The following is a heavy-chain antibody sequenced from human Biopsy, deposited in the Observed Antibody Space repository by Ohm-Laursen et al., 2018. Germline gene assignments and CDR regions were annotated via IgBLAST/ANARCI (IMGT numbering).Heavy chain of an antibody. V-gene: IGHV1-8*01. CDR2: MNPNSGNT. CDR3: ARDFNYDGGGSFNFDY. D-gene: IGHD3-22*01. J-gene: IGHJ4*02. Sequence: ASAKVSCKASGYTFTNYNVNWVRQATGQGLEWMGWMNPNSGNTGYAQKFQGRVTMTRNTSISTAYMELSSPTSVDTAVYYCARDFNYDGGGSFNFDYWGQGTLVTVSS. CDR1: GYTFTNYN.